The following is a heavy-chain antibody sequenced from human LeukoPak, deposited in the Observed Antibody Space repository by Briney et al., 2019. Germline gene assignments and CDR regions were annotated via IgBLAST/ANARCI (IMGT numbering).Heavy chain of an antibody. J-gene: IGHJ5*02. CDR3: ARGRGSGSYYLWFDP. V-gene: IGHV1-8*01. CDR2: MNPNSGNT. Sequence: RASVKVSCKASGYPFTSYDINWVRQATGQGLEWMGWMNPNSGNTGYAQKFQGRVTMTRNTSISTAYMELSSLRSEDTAVYYCARGRGSGSYYLWFDPWGQGTLVTVSS. D-gene: IGHD3-10*01. CDR1: GYPFTSYD.